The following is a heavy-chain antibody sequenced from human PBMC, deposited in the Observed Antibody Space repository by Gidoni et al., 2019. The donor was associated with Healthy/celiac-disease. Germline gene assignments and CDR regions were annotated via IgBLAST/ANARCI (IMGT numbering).Heavy chain of an antibody. D-gene: IGHD2-15*01. CDR2: IYSSGST. J-gene: IGHJ5*02. CDR3: ARDPDCSGGSCQGHNWFDP. Sequence: QLLLHESGSLLVKPSDTLSLTCTVSGGPISCSSYYWGWIRQPPGEGLEWSGSIYSSGSTYYSPTRKSRVTISVDTSKNQFSLKLSYVTAADTAVYYCARDPDCSGGSCQGHNWFDPWGQGTLVTVSS. CDR1: GGPISCSSYY. V-gene: IGHV4-39*07.